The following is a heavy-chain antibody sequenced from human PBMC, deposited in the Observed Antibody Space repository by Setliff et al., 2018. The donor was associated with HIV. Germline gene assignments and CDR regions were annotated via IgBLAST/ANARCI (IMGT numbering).Heavy chain of an antibody. V-gene: IGHV1-2*02. J-gene: IGHJ5*02. CDR2: INPNSGAT. CDR1: GYSFSGYY. D-gene: IGHD1-26*01. Sequence: ASVKVSCKASGYSFSGYYLHWVRRAPGRGLEWMGWINPNSGATNYAQNFQGRVTMTRDTSISTAYMDLSSLTPDDTAVYYCAVASIVSTARWNHWGRGTLVTVSS. CDR3: AVASIVSTARWNH.